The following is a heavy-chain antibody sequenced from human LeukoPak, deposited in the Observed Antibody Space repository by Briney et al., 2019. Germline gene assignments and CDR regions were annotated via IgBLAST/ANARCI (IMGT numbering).Heavy chain of an antibody. Sequence: SETLSLTCTVSGGSISSYYWSWIRQPPGKGLEWIWYIYYSGSTNYNPSLKSRVTISVDTSKNQFSLKLSSVIAADTAVYYCARGGGLFAFDIWGQGTMVTVSS. V-gene: IGHV4-59*01. J-gene: IGHJ3*02. CDR2: IYYSGST. D-gene: IGHD3-10*01. CDR3: ARGGGLFAFDI. CDR1: GGSISSYY.